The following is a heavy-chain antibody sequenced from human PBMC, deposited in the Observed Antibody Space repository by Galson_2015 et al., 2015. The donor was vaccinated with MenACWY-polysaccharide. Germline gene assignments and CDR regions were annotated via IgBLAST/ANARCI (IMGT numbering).Heavy chain of an antibody. CDR1: GFTFSSYW. V-gene: IGHV3-7*01. Sequence: SLRLSCAASGFTFSSYWMTWVRQAPGKGLEWVANIKKDGSEKYYVDSVKGRFTISRDNSKNSLYLQMHSLRAEDTAVYSCARGHSGLDVWGQGTPVTASS. CDR3: ARGHSGLDV. CDR2: IKKDGSEK. J-gene: IGHJ6*02.